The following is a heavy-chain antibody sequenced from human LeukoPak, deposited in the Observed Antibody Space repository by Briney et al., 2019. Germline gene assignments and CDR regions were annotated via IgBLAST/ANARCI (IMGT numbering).Heavy chain of an antibody. CDR3: ANGELLGAFDI. Sequence: GGSLRLSCAASGFTFSSYGMHWVRQAPGKGLEWVAVISYDGSNKYYADSVKGRFTISRDNSKNTLYLQMNSLRAEDTAVYYCANGELLGAFDIWGQGTMVTVSS. V-gene: IGHV3-30*18. J-gene: IGHJ3*02. D-gene: IGHD1-26*01. CDR1: GFTFSSYG. CDR2: ISYDGSNK.